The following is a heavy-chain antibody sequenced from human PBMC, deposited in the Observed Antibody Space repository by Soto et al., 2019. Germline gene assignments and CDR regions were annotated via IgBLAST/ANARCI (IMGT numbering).Heavy chain of an antibody. J-gene: IGHJ5*01. CDR2: ISSGSSYI. CDR3: APDILSGGAYPDS. V-gene: IGHV3-21*01. D-gene: IGHD3-10*01. CDR1: GFTFSTYT. Sequence: PGGSLRLSCAASGFTFSTYTMNWVRQAPGKGLEWISSISSGSSYIYYAGSVKGRFTISRDNAKNSLFLQMNSLRANDTAVYYCAPDILSGGAYPDSWGQGTKVTVSS.